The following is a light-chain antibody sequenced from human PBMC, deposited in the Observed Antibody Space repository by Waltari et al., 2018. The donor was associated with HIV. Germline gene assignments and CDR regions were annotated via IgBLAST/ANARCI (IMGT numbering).Light chain of an antibody. CDR2: QGS. Sequence: DIQMTQSPSTLSASVGDRVTITCRASQKISSWLARYQQKPGKAPNLLIYQGSTLQGGVPSRFSGSGSGTDFTLTINKLQSDDFGTYYCQQYDTFPYTFGPGTNLEIK. V-gene: IGKV1-5*01. CDR1: QKISSW. J-gene: IGKJ2*01. CDR3: QQYDTFPYT.